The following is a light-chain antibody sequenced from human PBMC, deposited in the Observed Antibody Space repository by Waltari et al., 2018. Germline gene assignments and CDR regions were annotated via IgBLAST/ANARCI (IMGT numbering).Light chain of an antibody. J-gene: IGLJ3*02. CDR3: SMYMGSGIWV. CDR2: KGT. Sequence: QTLVTQEPSLSVYPGDTVTLTSSLISGSVSSTSYPTWYQQTPGQPPRTLVYKGTSRSSGVPDRFSGSILGNTAALTITGAQAEDESDYYCSMYMGSGIWVFGGGTKLTVL. CDR1: SGSVSSTSY. V-gene: IGLV8-61*01.